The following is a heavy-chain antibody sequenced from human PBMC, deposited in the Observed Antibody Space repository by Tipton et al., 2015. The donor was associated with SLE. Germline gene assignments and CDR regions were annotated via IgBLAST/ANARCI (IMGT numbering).Heavy chain of an antibody. CDR1: GASIASGGFF. V-gene: IGHV4-31*03. J-gene: IGHJ3*02. Sequence: TLSLTCTVSGASIASGGFFWSWIRQHPGKGLEWIGYIYYTGSTYYNPSLKSRVAMSVDTSKNQFSLRLSSVTAADTGMYYCAREEGQWDAFDIWGQGTMVTVSS. CDR3: AREEGQWDAFDI. D-gene: IGHD6-19*01. CDR2: IYYTGST.